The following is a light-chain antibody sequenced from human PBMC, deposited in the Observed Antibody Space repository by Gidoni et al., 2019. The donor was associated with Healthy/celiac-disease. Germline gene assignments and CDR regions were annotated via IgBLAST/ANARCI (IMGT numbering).Light chain of an antibody. CDR1: QSVSSY. CDR2: DAS. V-gene: IGKV3-11*01. CDR3: QQRSNWT. J-gene: IGKJ4*01. Sequence: EIVLTQSPATLSLSPGERATLSCRASQSVSSYLAWYQQKPGQAPRLLIYDASNRATGIPAMFSGSGSGTDFTLTISSLEPEDFAVYYCQQRSNWTFXGXTKVXIK.